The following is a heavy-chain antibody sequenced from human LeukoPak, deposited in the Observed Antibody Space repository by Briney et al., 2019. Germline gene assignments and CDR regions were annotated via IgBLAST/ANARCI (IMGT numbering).Heavy chain of an antibody. CDR2: VNHSGST. D-gene: IGHD5-24*01. CDR3: ARERPHGYYYYYGMDV. Sequence: PSETLSLTCAVYGGSFSGYYWSWIRQPPGKGLEWIGEVNHSGSTNYNPSLKSRVTISVDTSKNQFSLKLSSVTAADTAVYYCARERPHGYYYYYGMDVWGQGTTVTVSS. V-gene: IGHV4-34*01. CDR1: GGSFSGYY. J-gene: IGHJ6*02.